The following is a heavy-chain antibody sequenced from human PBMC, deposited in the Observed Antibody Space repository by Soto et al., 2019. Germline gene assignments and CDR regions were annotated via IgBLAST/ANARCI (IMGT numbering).Heavy chain of an antibody. Sequence: QVQLVESGGGVVQPGRSLRLSCAASGFTFSSYGMHWVRQAPGKGLEWVAVISYDGSNKYYADSVKGRFTISRDNSKNTLYLQMNSLRAEDTAVYYCAKVEGSIWPYYYYGMDVWGQGTTVTVSS. CDR2: ISYDGSNK. CDR1: GFTFSSYG. V-gene: IGHV3-30*18. D-gene: IGHD6-13*01. CDR3: AKVEGSIWPYYYYGMDV. J-gene: IGHJ6*02.